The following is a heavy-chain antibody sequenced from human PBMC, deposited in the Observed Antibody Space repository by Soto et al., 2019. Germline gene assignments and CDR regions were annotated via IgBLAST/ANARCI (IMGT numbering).Heavy chain of an antibody. CDR2: IYYSGST. D-gene: IGHD4-4*01. Sequence: SQPLSLTCTVSGGSVSSYYWGWIRQPPGKALEWIGYIYYSGSTKYNPSLKSRVTMSVDTSNNQFSLSVSSVTAADTAVYYCARHSNRNYGLYYFDFWGLGAPVTVSS. CDR3: ARHSNRNYGLYYFDF. V-gene: IGHV4-59*08. CDR1: GGSVSSYY. J-gene: IGHJ4*02.